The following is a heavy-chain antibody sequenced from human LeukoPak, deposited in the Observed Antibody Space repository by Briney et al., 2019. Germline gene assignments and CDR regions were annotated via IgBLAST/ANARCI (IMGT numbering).Heavy chain of an antibody. CDR2: VSGSGGST. V-gene: IGHV3-23*01. D-gene: IGHD3-22*01. J-gene: IGHJ4*02. CDR3: AKVKVVGYSTFDY. Sequence: GGSLRLSCAASGFTFSTYGMSWVRQAPGKGLDWVSAVSGSGGSTHYADSVTGRFTISRDNSKNTLYLQMNSLTAEDTAVYYCAKVKVVGYSTFDYWGQGTLVTVSP. CDR1: GFTFSTYG.